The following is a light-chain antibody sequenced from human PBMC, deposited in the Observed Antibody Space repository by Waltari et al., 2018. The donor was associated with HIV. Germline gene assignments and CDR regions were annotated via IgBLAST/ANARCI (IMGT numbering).Light chain of an antibody. Sequence: QSVLTQPPSASGTPGQNVTIPCSVNTSNIGTNIVNWYQQFPGAAPKLRIYSNNRRPAGVPARFSGSKSGTSASLAISGLQSEDEADYFCAAWDDTLNGLFGGGTKLTVL. CDR1: TSNIGTNI. CDR2: SNN. CDR3: AAWDDTLNGL. V-gene: IGLV1-44*01. J-gene: IGLJ2*01.